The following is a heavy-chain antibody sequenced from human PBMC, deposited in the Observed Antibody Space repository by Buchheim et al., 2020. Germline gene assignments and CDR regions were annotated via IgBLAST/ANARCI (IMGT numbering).Heavy chain of an antibody. CDR3: AKDRGYGTYHFDY. J-gene: IGHJ4*02. D-gene: IGHD4-17*01. V-gene: IGHV3-30*18. CDR2: ISYDGSNN. CDR1: GFTFSSNG. Sequence: QVQLVESGGGVVQPGRSLRLSCAASGFTFSSNGMHWVRQAPGKGLEWVAFISYDGSNNYYADSVKGRFTISRDNSKTTLYLQMNSLRTEDTAVYYCAKDRGYGTYHFDYWGQGTL.